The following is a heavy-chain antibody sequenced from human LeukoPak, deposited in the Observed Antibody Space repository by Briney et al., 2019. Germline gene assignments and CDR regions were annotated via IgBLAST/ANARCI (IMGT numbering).Heavy chain of an antibody. J-gene: IGHJ4*02. CDR2: MYTGGTT. Sequence: PGGSLRLSCAASGFTVSGTHMSWVRQAPGKGLEWVAAMYTGGTTYYADSVTGRFTISRDNSKNTLYLHMNSLRPEDTAVYYCAKDEATSGGGLASWGQGTLVSVSS. D-gene: IGHD3-16*01. CDR1: GFTVSGTH. V-gene: IGHV3-53*01. CDR3: AKDEATSGGGLAS.